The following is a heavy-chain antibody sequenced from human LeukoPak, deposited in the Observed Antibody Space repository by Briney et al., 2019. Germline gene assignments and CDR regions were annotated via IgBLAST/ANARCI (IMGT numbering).Heavy chain of an antibody. D-gene: IGHD3-3*01. CDR2: IYTSGST. V-gene: IGHV4-4*07. Sequence: PSETLSLTCTVSGGSISSYYWSWIRQPAGKGLEWIGRIYTSGSTNYNPSLKSRVTMSVDTSKNQFSLKLSSVTAADTAVYYCARDESVPDFWSGSSYYYYYMDVWGKGTTVTVSS. CDR1: GGSISSYY. J-gene: IGHJ6*03. CDR3: ARDESVPDFWSGSSYYYYYMDV.